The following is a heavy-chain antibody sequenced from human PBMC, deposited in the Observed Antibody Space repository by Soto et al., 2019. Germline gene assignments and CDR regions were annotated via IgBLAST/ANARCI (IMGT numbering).Heavy chain of an antibody. Sequence: PSETLSLTCAVSGDSISSGGFSWSWIRQPPGKGLEWIGYIYHSGTSFYNPSLKSRVTISVDGSKNQFSLKVNSVTAADTAVYYCARGRLVPAVNXDYWGLGTLVTVSS. CDR1: GDSISSGGFS. J-gene: IGHJ4*02. D-gene: IGHD2-2*01. CDR2: IYHSGTS. CDR3: ARGRLVPAVNXDY. V-gene: IGHV4-30-2*01.